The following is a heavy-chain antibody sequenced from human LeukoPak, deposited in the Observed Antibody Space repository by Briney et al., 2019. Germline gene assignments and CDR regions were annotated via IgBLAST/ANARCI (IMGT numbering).Heavy chain of an antibody. V-gene: IGHV3-23*01. CDR1: GFTFSSYA. J-gene: IGHJ4*02. CDR2: ISGSGGST. D-gene: IGHD5-24*01. Sequence: GGSLRLSCAASGFTFSSYAMSWVRQAPGKGLEWVSAISGSGGSTYYADSVKGRFTISRDNSKNTLYLQMNSLRAEDTAVYYCAKAVFPEGAGYNSVDYWGQGTLVTVSS. CDR3: AKAVFPEGAGYNSVDY.